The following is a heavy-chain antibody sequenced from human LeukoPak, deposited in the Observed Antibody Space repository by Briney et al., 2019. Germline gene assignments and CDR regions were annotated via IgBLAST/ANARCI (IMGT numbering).Heavy chain of an antibody. Sequence: PGRSLRLSCAASGFTFSSYAMHWVRQAPGKGLEWVAVISYDGSNKYYADSVKGRFTISRDNSKNTLYLQMNSLRAEDTAVYYCARDLGQYCGGDCYGDYFDYWGQGALVTVSS. V-gene: IGHV3-30-3*01. CDR1: GFTFSSYA. J-gene: IGHJ4*02. CDR2: ISYDGSNK. D-gene: IGHD2-21*02. CDR3: ARDLGQYCGGDCYGDYFDY.